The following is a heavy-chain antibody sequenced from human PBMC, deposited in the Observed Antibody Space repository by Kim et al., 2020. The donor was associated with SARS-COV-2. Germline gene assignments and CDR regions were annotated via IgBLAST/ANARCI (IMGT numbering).Heavy chain of an antibody. Sequence: SYAMSWGRQAPGKGLDWGSASSGSGGSTYYADSVKGRFTISRDNSKTTLNMQMNSLRAEDTAVYYCASGRKTYYDFWSGYYGVDYWGQGTLAT. J-gene: IGHJ4*02. CDR2: SSGSGGST. CDR3: ASGRKTYYDFWSGYYGVDY. D-gene: IGHD3-3*01. CDR1: SYA. V-gene: IGHV3-23*01.